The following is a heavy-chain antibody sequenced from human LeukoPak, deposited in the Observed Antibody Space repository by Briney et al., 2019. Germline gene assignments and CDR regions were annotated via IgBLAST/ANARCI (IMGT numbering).Heavy chain of an antibody. CDR3: AKDSLYYDFWSGYPGGYFDY. CDR2: IRYDGSNK. J-gene: IGHJ4*02. CDR1: GFTFSSYG. V-gene: IGHV3-30*02. D-gene: IGHD3-3*01. Sequence: PGGSLRLSCAASGFTFSSYGMHWVRQAPGKGLEWVAFIRYDGSNKYYADSVKGRFTISRDNSKNTLYLQMNSLRAEDTAVYYCAKDSLYYDFWSGYPGGYFDYWGQGTLVTVSS.